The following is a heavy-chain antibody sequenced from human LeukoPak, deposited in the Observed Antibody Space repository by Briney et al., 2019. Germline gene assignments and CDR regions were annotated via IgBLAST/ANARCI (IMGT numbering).Heavy chain of an antibody. CDR1: GFTFSSYG. CDR2: ISGSGGST. V-gene: IGHV3-23*01. J-gene: IGHJ5*02. Sequence: GGSLRLSCAASGFTFSSYGMSWVRQAPGKGLEWVSAISGSGGSTYYADSVKGRFTISRDNSKNTLYLQMNSLRAKDTAVYYCAKAPDVSGSGPWFDPWGQGTLVTVSS. D-gene: IGHD3-16*01. CDR3: AKAPDVSGSGPWFDP.